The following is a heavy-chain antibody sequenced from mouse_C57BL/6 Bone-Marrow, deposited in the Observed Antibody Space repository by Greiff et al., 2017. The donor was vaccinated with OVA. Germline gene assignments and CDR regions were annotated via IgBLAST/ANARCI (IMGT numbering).Heavy chain of an antibody. CDR3: TTGGELTGYYFDY. CDR1: GFNIKDDY. Sequence: EVQLQESGAELVRPGASVKLSCTASGFNIKDDYMHWVKQRPEQGLEWIGWIDPENGDTEYASKFQGKATITADTSSNTAYLQLSSLTSEDTAVEYCTTGGELTGYYFDYWGQGTTLTVSS. J-gene: IGHJ2*01. V-gene: IGHV14-4*01. CDR2: IDPENGDT. D-gene: IGHD4-1*01.